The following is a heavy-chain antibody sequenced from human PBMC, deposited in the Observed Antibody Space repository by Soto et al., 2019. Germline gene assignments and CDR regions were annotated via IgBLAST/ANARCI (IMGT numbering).Heavy chain of an antibody. V-gene: IGHV2-5*02. Sequence: QITLKESGPTLVKPTQTLTLTCTFSGFSLSTSGVGVCWIRQPPGKALEWVALIYWDDAKRYSPSLKSRLAITKDAAKNQVVLTMTNMDPVDTATYYCAHKRISLVRGVYYFDFWGQGTLVTVSS. CDR2: IYWDDAK. D-gene: IGHD3-10*01. CDR1: GFSLSTSGVG. CDR3: AHKRISLVRGVYYFDF. J-gene: IGHJ4*02.